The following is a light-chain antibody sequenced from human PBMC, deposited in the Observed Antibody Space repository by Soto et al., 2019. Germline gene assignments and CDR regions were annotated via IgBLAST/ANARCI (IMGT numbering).Light chain of an antibody. J-gene: IGLJ1*01. CDR3: QSYDSSHYV. V-gene: IGLV1-40*01. Sequence: QSALTQPPSVSGAPGQRVTISCTGSSSNIGAGYDVHWYQQLPGTAPKLLIYGNNNRPSGVPNRFSGSKSGTSASLAITVLQAEDEAGYCCQSYDSSHYVVGTGTRSPS. CDR1: SSNIGAGYD. CDR2: GNN.